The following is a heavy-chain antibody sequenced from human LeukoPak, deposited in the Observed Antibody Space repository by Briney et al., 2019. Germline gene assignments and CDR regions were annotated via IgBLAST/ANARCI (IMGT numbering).Heavy chain of an antibody. J-gene: IGHJ6*03. V-gene: IGHV1-8*03. Sequence: GASVKVSCKASGYTFISYDINWVRQATGQGLEWMGWMNPNSGNTGYAQKFQGRVTITRNTSISTAYMELSSLRSEDTAVYYCARAPVSSGFYYYYYMDVWGKGTTVTVSS. CDR3: ARAPVSSGFYYYYYMDV. CDR2: MNPNSGNT. CDR1: GYTFISYD. D-gene: IGHD6-19*01.